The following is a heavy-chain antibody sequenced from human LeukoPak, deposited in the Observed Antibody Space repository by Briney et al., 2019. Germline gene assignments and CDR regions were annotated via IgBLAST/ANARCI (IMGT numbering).Heavy chain of an antibody. Sequence: PGGSLRLSCAASGFTFSSYGMHWVRQAPGKGLEWVAVISYDGSNKYYADSVKGRFTISRDNSKNTLYLQMNSLRAEDTAVYYCARVQKTIAAHSYYYYYSYMDVWGKGATVTVSS. CDR3: ARVQKTIAAHSYYYYYSYMDV. J-gene: IGHJ6*03. D-gene: IGHD6-6*01. CDR1: GFTFSSYG. CDR2: ISYDGSNK. V-gene: IGHV3-30*03.